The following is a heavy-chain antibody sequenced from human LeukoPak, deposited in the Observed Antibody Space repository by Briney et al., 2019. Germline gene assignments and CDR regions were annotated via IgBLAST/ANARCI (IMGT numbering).Heavy chain of an antibody. J-gene: IGHJ6*03. CDR3: ARGPNSGYDQLPYYYYYHMDV. CDR2: IGTAGDI. Sequence: TGGSLRLSCAASGFTFSNYDMHWVRQATGKGLEWVSGIGTAGDIYYAGSVKGRFTISRENAKNSLYLQMNSLRAEDTAVYYCARGPNSGYDQLPYYYYYHMDVWGKGTTVTVSS. CDR1: GFTFSNYD. V-gene: IGHV3-13*01. D-gene: IGHD5-12*01.